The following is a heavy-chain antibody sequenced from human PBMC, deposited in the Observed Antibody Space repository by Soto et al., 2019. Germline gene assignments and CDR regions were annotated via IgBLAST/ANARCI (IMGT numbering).Heavy chain of an antibody. V-gene: IGHV4-59*08. D-gene: IGHD5-12*01. CDR2: ISYSGST. J-gene: IGHJ4*02. CDR1: GASITTYY. CDR3: VRHAQWIIRAY. Sequence: SETLSLTCTVSGASITTYYWSWIRQPPGKGLEWIGYISYSGSTDYNPSLKSRVTISFDASKNQFSLKLSSVTAADTAVYYCVRHAQWIIRAYWGQGSLVTVSS.